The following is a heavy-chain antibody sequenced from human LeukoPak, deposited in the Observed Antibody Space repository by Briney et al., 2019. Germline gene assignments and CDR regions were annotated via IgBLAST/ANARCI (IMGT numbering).Heavy chain of an antibody. J-gene: IGHJ4*02. CDR3: ARWDTPTADIDY. V-gene: IGHV3-33*01. CDR1: GFTFSSYG. Sequence: PGGSLRLSCAASGFTFSSYGMHWVRQAPGKGLEWVAVDESHRYYADSVKGRFTISRDNSKNTLFLQMNSLRAEDTALYYCARWDTPTADIDYWGQGTLVTVSS. CDR2: DESHR. D-gene: IGHD2-2*01.